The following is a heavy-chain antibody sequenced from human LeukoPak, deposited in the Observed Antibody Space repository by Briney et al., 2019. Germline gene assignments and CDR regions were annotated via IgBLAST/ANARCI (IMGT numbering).Heavy chain of an antibody. CDR3: ARRGRSSSLGSRKYFDY. CDR2: IYYSGST. Sequence: PSETLSLTCTVSGGSISSSSYYWGWIRQPPGKGLEWIGSIYYSGSTYYNPSLKSRVTISVDTSKNQFSLKLSSVTAADTAVYYCARRGRSSSLGSRKYFDYWGQGTLVTVSS. V-gene: IGHV4-39*07. J-gene: IGHJ4*02. D-gene: IGHD6-13*01. CDR1: GGSISSSSYY.